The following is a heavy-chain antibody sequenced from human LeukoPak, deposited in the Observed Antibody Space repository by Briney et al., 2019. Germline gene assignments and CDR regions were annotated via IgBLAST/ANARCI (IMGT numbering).Heavy chain of an antibody. CDR1: GFTVSSNY. Sequence: GGSLRLSCAASGFTVSSNYMSWVRQAPGKGLEWVSVIYSGGSTYYADSVKGRFTISRDNSKNTLYLQMNSLRAEDTAVYYRARDGTVTSNYYYYGMDVWGQGTTVTVSS. CDR2: IYSGGST. J-gene: IGHJ6*02. V-gene: IGHV3-53*01. D-gene: IGHD4-17*01. CDR3: ARDGTVTSNYYYYGMDV.